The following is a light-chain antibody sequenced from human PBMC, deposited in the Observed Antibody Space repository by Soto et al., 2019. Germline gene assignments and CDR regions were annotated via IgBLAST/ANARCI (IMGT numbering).Light chain of an antibody. Sequence: EIVLTQSPGTLSLSPGERATLSCRASQSVSSSYLAWYQQKPGQAPRLLLYGASSRATGIPDRFSGGGSGTDISLTTSRLETEGLAVYYCHQYDSSPLTFGGGTKVEIK. CDR3: HQYDSSPLT. CDR1: QSVSSSY. CDR2: GAS. J-gene: IGKJ4*01. V-gene: IGKV3-20*01.